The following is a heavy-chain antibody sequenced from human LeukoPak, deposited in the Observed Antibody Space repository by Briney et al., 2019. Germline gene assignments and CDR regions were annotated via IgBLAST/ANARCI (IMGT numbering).Heavy chain of an antibody. J-gene: IGHJ4*02. CDR1: GFSFGNYT. Sequence: PGGSLRLACAASGFSFGNYTMSWVRQLPGRRLEWVSSISTDSSYKYYGVSVRGRFSISRDNAKKSLYLQLNSLRVDDTAVYYCEKEVDGQFVWGQGTQVTVSS. D-gene: IGHD5-24*01. CDR2: ISTDSSYK. V-gene: IGHV3-21*01. CDR3: EKEVDGQFV.